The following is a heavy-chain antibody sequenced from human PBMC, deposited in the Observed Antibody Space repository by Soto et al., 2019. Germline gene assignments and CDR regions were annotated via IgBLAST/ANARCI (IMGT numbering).Heavy chain of an antibody. Sequence: SETLSLTCTVSGGSISSYYWSWIRQPPGKGLEWIGYIYYSGSTNYNPSLKSRVTISVDTSKNQFSLKLSSVTAADTAVYYCARLAGYCSSTSCSGYYYYYYMDVWGKGTTVTVSS. CDR1: GGSISSYY. CDR3: ARLAGYCSSTSCSGYYYYYYMDV. J-gene: IGHJ6*03. V-gene: IGHV4-59*01. CDR2: IYYSGST. D-gene: IGHD2-2*01.